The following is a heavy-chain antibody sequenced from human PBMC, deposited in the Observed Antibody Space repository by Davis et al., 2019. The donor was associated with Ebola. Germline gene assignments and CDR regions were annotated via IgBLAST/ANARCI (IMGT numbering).Heavy chain of an antibody. CDR2: INNSGST. J-gene: IGHJ6*02. D-gene: IGHD1/OR15-1a*01. CDR3: ARFRRTFYYYYGMDV. CDR1: GGSFSGYY. V-gene: IGHV4-34*01. Sequence: PETLSLTCAVYGGSFSGYYWSWIRQPPGKGLEWIGEINNSGSTNYNPSLKSRVTITVDTSKNQFSLKLSSVTAADTAVYYCARFRRTFYYYYGMDVWGQGTTVTVSS.